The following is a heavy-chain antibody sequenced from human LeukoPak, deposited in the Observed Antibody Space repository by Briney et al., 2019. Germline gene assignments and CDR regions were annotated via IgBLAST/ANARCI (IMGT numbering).Heavy chain of an antibody. J-gene: IGHJ4*02. CDR2: IIPILGIA. D-gene: IGHD3-22*01. Sequence: SVKVSCKASGGTFSSYAISWVRQAPGQGLAWMGRIIPILGIANYAQKFQGRVTITADKSTSTAYMELSSLRSEDTAVYYCAASSYDSSGYYYWGQGTLVTVSS. V-gene: IGHV1-69*04. CDR1: GGTFSSYA. CDR3: AASSYDSSGYYY.